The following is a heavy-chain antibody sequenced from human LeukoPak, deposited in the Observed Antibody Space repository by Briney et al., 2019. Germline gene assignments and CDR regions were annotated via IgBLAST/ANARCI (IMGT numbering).Heavy chain of an antibody. Sequence: SETLSLTCAVYGGSFSGYYWSWIRQPPGKGLEWIGEINHSGSTNYNPSLKSRVTISVDTSKNRFPLKLSSVTAADTAVYYCASGRAAAGVSGADYWGQGTLVTVSS. J-gene: IGHJ4*02. D-gene: IGHD6-13*01. CDR2: INHSGST. CDR1: GGSFSGYY. V-gene: IGHV4-34*01. CDR3: ASGRAAAGVSGADY.